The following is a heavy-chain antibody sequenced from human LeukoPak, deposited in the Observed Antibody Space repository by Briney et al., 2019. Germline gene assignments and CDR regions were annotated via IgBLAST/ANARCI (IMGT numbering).Heavy chain of an antibody. Sequence: PGGSLRLSCAASGFTFSSYAMHWVRQAPGKGLEWVAVISYDGSSKYYADSVKGRFTISRDNSKNTLYLQMNSLRAEDTAVYYCARSHYCSSTSCDDAFDIWGQGTMVTVSS. CDR1: GFTFSSYA. CDR2: ISYDGSSK. J-gene: IGHJ3*02. CDR3: ARSHYCSSTSCDDAFDI. D-gene: IGHD2-2*01. V-gene: IGHV3-30*04.